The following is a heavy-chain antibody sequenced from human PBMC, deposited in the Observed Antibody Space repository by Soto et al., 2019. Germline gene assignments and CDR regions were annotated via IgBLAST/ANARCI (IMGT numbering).Heavy chain of an antibody. CDR2: SSSDGTMS. D-gene: IGHD3-22*01. CDR3: ARGDSRISTYEYHAMDV. V-gene: IGHV3-74*01. Sequence: EVKVVESGGGLVEPGGSLRLSCAGSGFTLSAYWMHWVRQVPGKGLEWISRSSSDGTMSEYVDSVKGRFTISRDNAKSTVSLEMSSLRAEDTAVYYCARGDSRISTYEYHAMDVWGQGTTVIVAS. J-gene: IGHJ6*02. CDR1: GFTLSAYW.